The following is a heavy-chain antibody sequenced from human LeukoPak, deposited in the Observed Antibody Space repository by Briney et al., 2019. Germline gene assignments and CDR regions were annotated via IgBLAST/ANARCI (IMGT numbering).Heavy chain of an antibody. Sequence: NPSETLSLTCAVYGGSFSGYYWSWIRQPPGKGLEWIGEINHSGSTNYNPSLKSRVTISVDTSKNQFSLKLSSVTAADTAVYYCARESIGYSSGWHLGYWGQGTLVTVSS. J-gene: IGHJ4*02. D-gene: IGHD6-19*01. V-gene: IGHV4-34*01. CDR1: GGSFSGYY. CDR2: INHSGST. CDR3: ARESIGYSSGWHLGY.